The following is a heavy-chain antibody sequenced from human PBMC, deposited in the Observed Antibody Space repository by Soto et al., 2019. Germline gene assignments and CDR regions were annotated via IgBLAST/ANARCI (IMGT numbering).Heavy chain of an antibody. V-gene: IGHV3-43*01. Sequence: GGSLRLSCAASGFTFDDYTMHWVRQAPGKGLEWVSLISWDGGSTYYADSVKGRFTISRDNSKNSLYLQMNSLRTEDTALYYCAKDIRELTYYYDPYGMDVRGPGTTVTVSS. CDR2: ISWDGGST. CDR3: AKDIRELTYYYDPYGMDV. CDR1: GFTFDDYT. J-gene: IGHJ6*02. D-gene: IGHD3-22*01.